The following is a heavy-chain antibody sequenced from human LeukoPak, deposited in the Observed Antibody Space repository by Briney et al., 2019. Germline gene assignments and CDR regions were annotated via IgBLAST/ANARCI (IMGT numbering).Heavy chain of an antibody. J-gene: IGHJ4*02. V-gene: IGHV1-46*01. CDR1: GYTFTSFY. Sequence: ASVKVSCKASGYTFTSFYMHWVRQAPGQGLEWMGIFDPSGSSTTYAQKFQGRVTMTRDTSTSIVYMELSSLGSEDTAVYYCARAGENYYDFYYWGQGTLVTVSS. CDR2: FDPSGSST. D-gene: IGHD1-26*01. CDR3: ARAGENYYDFYY.